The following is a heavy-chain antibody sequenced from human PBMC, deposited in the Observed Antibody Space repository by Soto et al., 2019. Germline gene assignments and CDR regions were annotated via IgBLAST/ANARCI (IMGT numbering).Heavy chain of an antibody. V-gene: IGHV3-23*01. CDR1: GFTFSNYA. CDR3: AKDQGSSWYEIDY. J-gene: IGHJ4*02. D-gene: IGHD6-13*01. Sequence: PGGSLRLSYAASGFTFSNYAVTWVRQAPGKGLEWVSTISGSGGSTYYADSVKGRFTISRDNSKNTLYLQMNSLRAEDTAVYYCAKDQGSSWYEIDYWGQGTLVTSPQ. CDR2: ISGSGGST.